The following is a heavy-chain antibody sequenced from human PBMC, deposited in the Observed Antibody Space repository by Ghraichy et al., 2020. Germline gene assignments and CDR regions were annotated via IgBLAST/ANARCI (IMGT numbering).Heavy chain of an antibody. CDR2: ILGNGERK. J-gene: IGHJ4*02. CDR1: GFTFDNYA. D-gene: IGHD4-17*01. Sequence: GRSLRLSCAASGFTFDNYAMSWVRLAPGKGLEWVSGILGNGERKFYAESVKGRFTISRDNFKNTVYLQMNTLGAEDTAVYFCAKDRSRMSTVTSLDYWGQGTLVTVSA. V-gene: IGHV3-23*01. CDR3: AKDRSRMSTVTSLDY.